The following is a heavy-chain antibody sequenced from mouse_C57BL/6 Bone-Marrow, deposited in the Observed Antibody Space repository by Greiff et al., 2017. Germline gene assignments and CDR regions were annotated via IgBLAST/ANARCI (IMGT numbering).Heavy chain of an antibody. J-gene: IGHJ2*03. CDR3: ARNGGFDY. CDR1: GYTFTSYG. Sequence: QVQLQQPGAELARPGASVKLSCKASGYTFTSYGISWVKQRPGQGLEWIGVIYPSSGSTYYNEKFKSKATLTVDKSSSTAYMQLSSLTSEDSAVYYCARNGGFDYWGQGTGLTVS. V-gene: IGHV1-81*01. CDR2: IYPSSGST.